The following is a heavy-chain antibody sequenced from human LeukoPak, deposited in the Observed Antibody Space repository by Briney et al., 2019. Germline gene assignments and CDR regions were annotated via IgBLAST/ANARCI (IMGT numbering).Heavy chain of an antibody. V-gene: IGHV3-11*01. CDR2: IGGSGTTI. CDR3: ARFAGSGSYYIDY. J-gene: IGHJ4*02. D-gene: IGHD3-10*01. CDR1: GFTFSDYY. Sequence: GGSLRLSCAASGFTFSDYYMSWIRQAPGKGLEWVSYIGGSGTTIFYAHSVKGRFTISRDNAKNSLYLQMNSLRAEDTAVYHCARFAGSGSYYIDYWGQGTLITVSS.